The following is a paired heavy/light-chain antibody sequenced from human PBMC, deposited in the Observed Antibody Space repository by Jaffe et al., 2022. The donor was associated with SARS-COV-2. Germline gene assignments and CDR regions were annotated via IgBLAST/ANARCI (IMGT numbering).Light chain of an antibody. CDR3: QQYTNWPLT. J-gene: IGKJ3*01. CDR1: QSVSSN. V-gene: IGKV3-15*01. Sequence: EIVMTQSPATLSVSPGERATLSCRASQSVSSNLAWYQQKPGQVPRLLIYDASIRATGIPARFSGSGSGTEFTLTISSLQSEDFAVYYCQQYTNWPLTFGPGTKVDIK. CDR2: DAS.
Heavy chain of an antibody. CDR2: LHFSGST. CDR3: AGTSKWLSFND. Sequence: QVQLQESGPGLVKPSETLSLTCTVSGDSISNYYWSWIRQPPGKGLEWIAYLHFSGSTNYNPSLKSRVTVSVDTSKTQFSLKLRSMTAADTAVYYCAGTSKWLSFNDWGQGTLVTVSS. V-gene: IGHV4-59*01. J-gene: IGHJ4*02. D-gene: IGHD3-22*01. CDR1: GDSISNYY.